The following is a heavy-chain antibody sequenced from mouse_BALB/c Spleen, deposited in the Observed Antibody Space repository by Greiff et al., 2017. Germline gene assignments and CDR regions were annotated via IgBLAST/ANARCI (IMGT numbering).Heavy chain of an antibody. D-gene: IGHD4-1*01. CDR3: ARCELAFDY. J-gene: IGHJ2*01. V-gene: IGHV5-17*02. CDR1: GFTFSSFG. CDR2: ISSGSSTI. Sequence: EVKLVESGGGLVQPGGSRKLSCAASGFTFSSFGMHWVRQAPEKGLEWVAYISSGSSTIYYADTVKGRFTISRDNPKNTLFLQMTSLRSEDTAMYYCARCELAFDYWGQGTTLTVSS.